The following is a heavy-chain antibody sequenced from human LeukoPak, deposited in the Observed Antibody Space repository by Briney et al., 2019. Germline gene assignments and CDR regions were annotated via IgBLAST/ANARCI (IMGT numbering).Heavy chain of an antibody. Sequence: PSETLSLTCSVSGDSISTNEWWSWVRQPPGKGLEWIGEVFHSGSTNYNPFLKSRVTISIDKSKNQFSLEVTSVTAAGTAIYYCARDLAVAGTNYFDFWGQGVLVTVSS. V-gene: IGHV4-4*02. CDR3: ARDLAVAGTNYFDF. CDR2: VFHSGST. CDR1: GDSISTNEW. D-gene: IGHD6-19*01. J-gene: IGHJ4*02.